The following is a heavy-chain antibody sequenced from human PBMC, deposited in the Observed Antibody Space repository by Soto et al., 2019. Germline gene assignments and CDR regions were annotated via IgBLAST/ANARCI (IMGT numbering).Heavy chain of an antibody. CDR3: STRAYDTNGYYRFDP. V-gene: IGHV4-34*01. Sequence: NPSETLSLTCAVCGGSFSGHSWTWIRQSPGKGLEWIGDINHSGRVNYSPSLKSRVTISLDTSKNQFSLTLSAVTAADTAMYYCSTRAYDTNGYYRFDPWGQGTLVTVSS. J-gene: IGHJ5*01. CDR2: INHSGRV. CDR1: GGSFSGHS. D-gene: IGHD3-22*01.